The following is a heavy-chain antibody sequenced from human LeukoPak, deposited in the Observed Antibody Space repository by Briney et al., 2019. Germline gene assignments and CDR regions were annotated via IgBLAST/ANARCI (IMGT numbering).Heavy chain of an antibody. D-gene: IGHD2-2*01. Sequence: PSQTLSLTCTVSGGSISSGGYYWSWIRQHPGKGLEWIGYIYYSGSTYYNPSLKSRVTISVDTSKNQFSLKLSSVTAADTAVYYCARGVTEYQLLLQRCDWFDPWGQGTPVTVSS. V-gene: IGHV4-31*03. CDR2: IYYSGST. CDR3: ARGVTEYQLLLQRCDWFDP. CDR1: GGSISSGGYY. J-gene: IGHJ5*02.